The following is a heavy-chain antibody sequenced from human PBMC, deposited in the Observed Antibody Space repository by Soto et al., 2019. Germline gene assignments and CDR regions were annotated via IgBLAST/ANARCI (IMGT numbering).Heavy chain of an antibody. J-gene: IGHJ4*02. CDR1: GYTFTSYY. CDR2: ISPSDGGT. Sequence: QVQLVQSGAEVKKPGASVKVSCKASGYTFTSYYMHWVRQAPGQGLEWMGIISPSDGGTTYAQKLQGRVTMTRDTSTSTVYMELSGLRSEDTAVYYCSRWYGRRSFWYWGQGALVTVSS. CDR3: SRWYGRRSFWY. D-gene: IGHD3-3*01. V-gene: IGHV1-46*03.